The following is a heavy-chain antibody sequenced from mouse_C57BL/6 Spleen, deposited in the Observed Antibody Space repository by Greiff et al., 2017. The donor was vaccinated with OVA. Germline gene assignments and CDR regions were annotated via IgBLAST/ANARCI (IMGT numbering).Heavy chain of an antibody. Sequence: QVQLQQPGPELVKPGASVKLSCKASGYTFTSYWMHWVKQRPGQGLEWIGNINPSNGGTNYNEKFKSKATLTVDKSSSTAYMQLSSLTSEDSAVYYCALYDYDEEAWFAYWGQGTLVTVSA. J-gene: IGHJ3*01. V-gene: IGHV1-53*01. CDR1: GYTFTSYW. D-gene: IGHD2-4*01. CDR2: INPSNGGT. CDR3: ALYDYDEEAWFAY.